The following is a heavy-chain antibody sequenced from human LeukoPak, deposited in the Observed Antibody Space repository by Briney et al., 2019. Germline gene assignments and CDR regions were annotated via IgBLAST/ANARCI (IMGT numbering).Heavy chain of an antibody. CDR2: INPNSGGT. CDR1: GYTFTGYY. D-gene: IGHD6-13*01. V-gene: IGHV1-2*02. J-gene: IGHJ4*02. CDR3: ARVIRYSSSWYGY. Sequence: GASVTVSCKASGYTFTGYYMHWVRQAPGQGLEWMGWINPNSGGTNYAQKFQGRVTMTRDTFISTAYMELSRLRSDDTAVYYCARVIRYSSSWYGYWGQGTLVTVSS.